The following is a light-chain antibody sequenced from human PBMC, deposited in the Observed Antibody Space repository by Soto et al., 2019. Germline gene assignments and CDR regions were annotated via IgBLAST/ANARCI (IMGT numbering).Light chain of an antibody. CDR1: SSDVGNYNL. CDR2: EGS. CDR3: CSYAGSTSVL. J-gene: IGLJ2*01. V-gene: IGLV2-23*01. Sequence: QSALTQPASVSGSPGQSITISCTGTSSDVGNYNLVSWYQQHPGKAPKLMIYEGSKRPSGVSNRFSGSKSGNTASLTISGLQAEDEADYYCCSYAGSTSVLFGGGTQLTVL.